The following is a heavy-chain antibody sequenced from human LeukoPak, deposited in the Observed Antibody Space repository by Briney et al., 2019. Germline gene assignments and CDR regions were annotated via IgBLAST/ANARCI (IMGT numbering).Heavy chain of an antibody. V-gene: IGHV1-69*13. D-gene: IGHD5-12*01. CDR3: ARVDGYSGYEEYFDY. J-gene: IGHJ4*02. CDR1: GYTFTSYA. Sequence: SVKVSCKASGYTFTSYAISWVRQAPGQGLEWMGGIIPIFGTANYAQKFQGRVTITADESTSTAYMELSSLRSEDTAVYYCARVDGYSGYEEYFDYWGQGTLVTVSS. CDR2: IIPIFGTA.